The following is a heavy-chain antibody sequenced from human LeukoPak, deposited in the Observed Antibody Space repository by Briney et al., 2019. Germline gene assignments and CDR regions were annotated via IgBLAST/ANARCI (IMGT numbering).Heavy chain of an antibody. Sequence: GASVKVSCKASGYTFTGYYMHWVRQAPGQGLEWMGWINPNSGGTNYAQKFQGWVTMTRDTSISTAYMELSRLRSDDTAVYYCARGYGSGSYYNGTEVNDYWGQGTLVTVSS. J-gene: IGHJ4*02. D-gene: IGHD3-10*01. V-gene: IGHV1-2*04. CDR1: GYTFTGYY. CDR2: INPNSGGT. CDR3: ARGYGSGSYYNGTEVNDY.